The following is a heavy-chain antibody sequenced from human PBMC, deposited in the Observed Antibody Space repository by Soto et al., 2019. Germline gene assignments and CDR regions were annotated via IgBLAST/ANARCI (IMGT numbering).Heavy chain of an antibody. CDR2: ISAYNGNT. CDR3: ARRDRSGYSYWLDT. J-gene: IGHJ5*02. D-gene: IGHD3-22*01. CDR1: GYTFTNYG. V-gene: IGHV1-18*01. Sequence: ASVKVSCKASGYTFTNYGISWVRQAPGQGLEWMGWISAYNGNTNYAQKIQDRVTMTTDTSTSTAYMELRSLRSDDTAVYYCARRDRSGYSYWLDTWGQGTLVTVSS.